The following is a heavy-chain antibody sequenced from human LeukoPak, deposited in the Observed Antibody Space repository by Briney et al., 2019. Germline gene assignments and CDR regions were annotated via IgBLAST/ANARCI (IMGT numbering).Heavy chain of an antibody. CDR3: TRGGGYSYGSFDY. Sequence: GGSLRLSCAASGFTFSSYWMSWVRQAPGKGLEWVANIKQDGSEKYYVDSVKGRFTISRDNAKNSLYLQMNSLRAEDTAVYYCTRGGGYSYGSFDYWGQGTLVTVSS. V-gene: IGHV3-7*01. J-gene: IGHJ4*02. CDR1: GFTFSSYW. D-gene: IGHD5-18*01. CDR2: IKQDGSEK.